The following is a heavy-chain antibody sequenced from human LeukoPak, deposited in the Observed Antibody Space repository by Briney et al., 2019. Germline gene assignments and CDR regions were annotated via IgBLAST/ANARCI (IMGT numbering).Heavy chain of an antibody. CDR1: GFTFNTYS. J-gene: IGHJ4*02. CDR3: AKDPSIAARGIDY. CDR2: VSSHSDYI. Sequence: GGSLRLSCAASGFTFNTYSMNWVRQAPGKGPEWVSCVSSHSDYIYYADSVKGRFTISRDNSKNTLYLQMNSLRAEDTAVYYCAKDPSIAARGIDYWGQGTLVTVSS. V-gene: IGHV3-21*01. D-gene: IGHD6-6*01.